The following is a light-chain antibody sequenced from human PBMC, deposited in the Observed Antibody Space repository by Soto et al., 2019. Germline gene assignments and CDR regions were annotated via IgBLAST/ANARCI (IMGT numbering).Light chain of an antibody. V-gene: IGLV2-11*01. Sequence: QSALTQPRSVSGSPGQSVTISCTGTSSDVGGYNYVSWYQQYSGKAPKVMIYDVSKRPSGVPDRFSGSKSGNTASLTVSALQAEDEADYYCSSYTDRNNLVFGTGTKVTVL. CDR1: SSDVGGYNY. J-gene: IGLJ1*01. CDR2: DVS. CDR3: SSYTDRNNLV.